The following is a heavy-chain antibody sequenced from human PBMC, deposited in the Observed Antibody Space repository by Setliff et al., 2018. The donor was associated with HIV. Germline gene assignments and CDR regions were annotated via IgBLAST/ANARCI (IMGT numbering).Heavy chain of an antibody. CDR1: GYTFTTYH. D-gene: IGHD3-10*01. CDR2: INPKNRST. Sequence: ASVKVSCKASGYTFTTYHMHWLRQAPGQGLEWMGRINPKNRSTTYAQRFQDRVTMTRNTSTNTFYMELISLKSEDTAVYYCTRNLYYYASGIHFGVYWGQGTLVTVSS. CDR3: TRNLYYYASGIHFGVY. V-gene: IGHV1-46*01. J-gene: IGHJ4*02.